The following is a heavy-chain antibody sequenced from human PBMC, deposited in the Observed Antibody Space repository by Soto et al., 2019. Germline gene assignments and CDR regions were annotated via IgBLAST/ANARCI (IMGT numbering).Heavy chain of an antibody. D-gene: IGHD3-9*01. Sequence: GGSLRLSCAASGLTFDDYGMSWVRQAPGKGLEWVSGINWNGGSTGYADSVKGRFTISRDNAKNSLYLQMNSLGAEDTALYYCARDGPYYDILTGYYYWFDPWGQGTLVTVSS. CDR1: GLTFDDYG. CDR3: ARDGPYYDILTGYYYWFDP. V-gene: IGHV3-20*04. J-gene: IGHJ5*02. CDR2: INWNGGST.